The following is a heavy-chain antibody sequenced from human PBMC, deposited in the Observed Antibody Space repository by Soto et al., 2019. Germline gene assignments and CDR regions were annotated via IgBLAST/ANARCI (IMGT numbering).Heavy chain of an antibody. CDR1: GGSISSGGYS. Sequence: QLQLQESGSGLVKPSQTLSLTCAVSGGSISSGGYSWGWIRQPPGKVLEWIGYIYHSGSTYYNPSLKSRVTISVDRSKNQFTLKLSSVTAADTAVYYCARARMVSALTPGEWFDPWGQGTLVTVSS. V-gene: IGHV4-30-2*01. D-gene: IGHD3-16*01. CDR2: IYHSGST. CDR3: ARARMVSALTPGEWFDP. J-gene: IGHJ5*02.